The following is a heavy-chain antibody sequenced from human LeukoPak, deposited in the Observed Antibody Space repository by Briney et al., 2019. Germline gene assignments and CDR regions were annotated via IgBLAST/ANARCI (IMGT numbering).Heavy chain of an antibody. CDR1: GGSISSGGYY. CDR2: IYYSGST. CDR3: ARVGYSYGGYFGY. J-gene: IGHJ4*02. V-gene: IGHV4-31*03. Sequence: SETLSLTCTVSGGSISSGGYYWSWIRQHPGKGLEWIGYIYYSGSTYYNPSLKSRVTISVDTSKNQFSLKLSSVTAADTAVYYCARVGYSYGGYFGYWGQGTLVTVSS. D-gene: IGHD5-18*01.